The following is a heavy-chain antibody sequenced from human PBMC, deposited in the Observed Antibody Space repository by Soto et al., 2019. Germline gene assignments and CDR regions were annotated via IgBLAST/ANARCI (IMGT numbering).Heavy chain of an antibody. V-gene: IGHV6-1*01. J-gene: IGHJ4*02. CDR3: ARESNPITWVGGVIFGFDY. CDR1: GDSVSSNSAA. D-gene: IGHD3-10*01. CDR2: TYYRSKWYN. Sequence: SQTLSLICAISGDSVSSNSAAWNWIRRSPSRGLEWLGRTYYRSKWYNDYAVSVKSRITINPDTSKNQFSLQLNSVTPEDTAVYYCARESNPITWVGGVIFGFDYWGQGTLVTVSS.